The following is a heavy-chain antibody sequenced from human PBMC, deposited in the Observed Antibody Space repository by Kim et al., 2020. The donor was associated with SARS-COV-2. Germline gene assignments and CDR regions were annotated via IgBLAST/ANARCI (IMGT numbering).Heavy chain of an antibody. V-gene: IGHV7-4-1*02. CDR2: IDTNTGNP. D-gene: IGHD3-22*01. CDR3: TRAAYDRSGYSDY. J-gene: IGHJ4*02. CDR1: GYTFTTYA. Sequence: ASVKVSCKASGYTFTTYAIHWVRQAPGQGHEWMGWIDTNTGNPTYAQGFTARFVFSLDTSVSTAYLQISSLEAEDTAVYYCTRAAYDRSGYSDYWGQGTL.